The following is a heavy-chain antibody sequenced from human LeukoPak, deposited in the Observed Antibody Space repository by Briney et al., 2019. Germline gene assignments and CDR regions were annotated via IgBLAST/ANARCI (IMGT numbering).Heavy chain of an antibody. D-gene: IGHD3-3*01. CDR1: GYTLTELS. CDR2: FDPEDGET. V-gene: IGHV1-24*01. J-gene: IGHJ4*02. CDR3: ATATKTTTIFGVVIGRGPVDY. Sequence: ASVKVSCKVSGYTLTELSMHWVRQAPGKGLEWMGGFDPEDGETIYAQKFQGRVTMTEDTSTDTAYMELSSLRSEDTAVYYCATATKTTTIFGVVIGRGPVDYWGQGTLVTVSS.